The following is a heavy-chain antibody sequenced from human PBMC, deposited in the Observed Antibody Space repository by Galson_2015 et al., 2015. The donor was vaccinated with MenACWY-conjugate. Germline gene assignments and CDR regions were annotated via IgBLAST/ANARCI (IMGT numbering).Heavy chain of an antibody. CDR1: GFSLSTSGMC. D-gene: IGHD1-1*01. CDR3: ARIRYVPGTRHAEYFQH. Sequence: PALVKPTQTLTLTCTFSGFSLSTSGMCVSWIRQSPGKALEWLARLDWEDDKYYSTSLKTRLTISKDTSKNQVVLTMTNMDPVDTATYYCARIRYVPGTRHAEYFQHWGQGTLVTVSS. J-gene: IGHJ1*01. V-gene: IGHV2-70*11. CDR2: LDWEDDK.